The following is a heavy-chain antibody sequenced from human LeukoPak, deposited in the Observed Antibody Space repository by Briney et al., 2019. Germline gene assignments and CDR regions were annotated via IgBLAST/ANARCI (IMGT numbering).Heavy chain of an antibody. CDR2: THYSGTG. J-gene: IGHJ4*02. CDR3: ARVRFYDTTGYSTSYYLDY. Sequence: PSETLSLTCADSGGPIIASYWSWIRQPPGKGLEWIGYTHYSGTGNYNPSLKSRVTISIDTSKNRFSLRLTSVTAADTAVYYCARVRFYDTTGYSTSYYLDYWGQGALVTVSS. D-gene: IGHD3-22*01. CDR1: GGPIIASY. V-gene: IGHV4-59*01.